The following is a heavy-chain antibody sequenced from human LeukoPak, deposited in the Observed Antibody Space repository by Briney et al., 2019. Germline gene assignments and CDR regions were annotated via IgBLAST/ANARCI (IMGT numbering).Heavy chain of an antibody. CDR2: INWNGDMI. D-gene: IGHD6-13*01. J-gene: IGHJ4*02. Sequence: GGSLRLSCATSGFTFDDYGMSWVRHFPGKGLEWVSGINWNGDMIEYADSVKGRFTISRDNAKNSLYLQMNSLRAEDTAVYYCARRRKQQQLDDPDNFDYWGQGTLVTVSS. V-gene: IGHV3-20*04. CDR3: ARRRKQQQLDDPDNFDY. CDR1: GFTFDDYG.